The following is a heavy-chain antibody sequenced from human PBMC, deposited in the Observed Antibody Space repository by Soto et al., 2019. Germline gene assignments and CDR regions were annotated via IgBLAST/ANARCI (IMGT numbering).Heavy chain of an antibody. V-gene: IGHV1-2*04. CDR2: IDPNSGAT. J-gene: IGHJ6*02. D-gene: IGHD5-18*01. Sequence: QVYLVQSGAEVRRPGASVKVSCTAFGYILTGYSLHWVRQAPGQGLEWMGWIDPNSGATNSAERCPGWVSMTRDTSFRAAYLELSSLRSDDTAVYYCARGYGSSPNMELRFGMDVWGQGTTISVSS. CDR1: GYILTGYS. CDR3: ARGYGSSPNMELRFGMDV.